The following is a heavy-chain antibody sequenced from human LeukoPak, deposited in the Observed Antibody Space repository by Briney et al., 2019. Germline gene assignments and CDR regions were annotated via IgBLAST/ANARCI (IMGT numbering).Heavy chain of an antibody. Sequence: GGSLRPSCEASEFTSSSYAMHWVRQAPGKGLEWVALVSNDGGDKYYADSVKGRFTISRDNSKNTLYLQMTSLRGEDTGVYYCAKAHLLDWLLPFDYWGQGTLVTVSS. CDR1: EFTSSSYA. J-gene: IGHJ4*02. CDR3: AKAHLLDWLLPFDY. CDR2: VSNDGGDK. D-gene: IGHD3/OR15-3a*01. V-gene: IGHV3-30*18.